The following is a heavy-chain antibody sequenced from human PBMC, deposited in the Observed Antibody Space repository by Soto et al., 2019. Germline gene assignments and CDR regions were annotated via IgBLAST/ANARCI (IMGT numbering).Heavy chain of an antibody. CDR3: ESGRGSVFGVWSGPPAYGMDV. CDR1: GGSFSGYY. CDR2: INHSGST. Sequence: AETLSLTCAVYGGSFSGYYWSWIRQPPGKGLEWIGKINHSGSTNYNRSLKSRVTISVDTSKNNFSLKLSSVTAADTAVYYCESGRGSVFGVWSGPPAYGMDVWGQGTTVTVSS. V-gene: IGHV4-34*01. J-gene: IGHJ6*02. D-gene: IGHD3-3*01.